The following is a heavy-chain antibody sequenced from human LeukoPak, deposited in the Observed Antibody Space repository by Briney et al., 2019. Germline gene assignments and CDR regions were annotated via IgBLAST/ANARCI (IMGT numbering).Heavy chain of an antibody. J-gene: IGHJ4*02. D-gene: IGHD3-22*01. CDR2: ILYDGSNK. CDR1: GFSFSSYG. Sequence: GESLKISCAASGFSFSSYGMHWVRQAPGKGLEWVAVILYDGSNKYYADSMKGRFTISRDNSKNTLYLQMNSLRAEDTAVYFCAKAYYYDSSGYYPADYWGQGTLVTVSS. CDR3: AKAYYYDSSGYYPADY. V-gene: IGHV3-30*18.